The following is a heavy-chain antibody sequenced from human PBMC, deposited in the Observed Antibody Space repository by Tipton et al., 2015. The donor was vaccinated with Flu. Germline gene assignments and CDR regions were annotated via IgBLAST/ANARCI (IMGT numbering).Heavy chain of an antibody. CDR3: ARGRGGVVGYCTGTSCAGGDI. Sequence: TLSLTCAVYGGSFNPYHWTWIRQPPGKGLEWIGEINYSGSTNYSPSLKSRVTISVDTPKKQFSLNLSSVTAADTAVYYCARGRGGVVGYCTGTSCAGGDIWGQGTMVTVSS. J-gene: IGHJ3*02. CDR2: INYSGST. V-gene: IGHV4-34*01. CDR1: GGSFNPYH. D-gene: IGHD2-2*01.